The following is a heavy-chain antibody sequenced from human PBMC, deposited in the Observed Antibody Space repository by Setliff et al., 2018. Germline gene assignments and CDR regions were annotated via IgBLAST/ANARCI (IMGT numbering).Heavy chain of an antibody. J-gene: IGHJ4*02. D-gene: IGHD2-15*01. CDR2: LHPNGITT. V-gene: IGHV3-74*01. Sequence: PGGSLRLSCVTSGFTLSRFWMHWVRQVPGKGLVWVSRLHPNGITTRYADSVKGRFTISRDNSENTLYLQMNSLRPDDTAVYHCARSDGGSSGLDYWGQGTLVTVSS. CDR3: ARSDGGSSGLDY. CDR1: GFTLSRFW.